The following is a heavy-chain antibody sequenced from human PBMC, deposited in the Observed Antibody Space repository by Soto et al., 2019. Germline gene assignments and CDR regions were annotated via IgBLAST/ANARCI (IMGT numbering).Heavy chain of an antibody. CDR1: GFTFSAYS. CDR3: ASVQTTVTSTYWYFDH. J-gene: IGHJ2*01. Sequence: EVQLVESGGGLVKPGGSLRLSCAASGFTFSAYSMNWVRQAPGKGLEWVSSINDRSSNIFYADSVKGRFTISRDNAENSLYLQMNSLRVEDTAVYYCASVQTTVTSTYWYFDHWGRGTLVTVSS. V-gene: IGHV3-21*01. CDR2: INDRSSNI. D-gene: IGHD4-17*01.